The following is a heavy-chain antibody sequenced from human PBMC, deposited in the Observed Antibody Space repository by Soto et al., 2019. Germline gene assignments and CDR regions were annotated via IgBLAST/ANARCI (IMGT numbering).Heavy chain of an antibody. D-gene: IGHD1-1*01. CDR3: ARHGNGTWFDP. CDR1: GGSITGSSYY. CDR2: IYYSGST. J-gene: IGHJ5*02. Sequence: QLQLQESGPGLVKPSETLSLTCAVSGGSITGSSYYWDWIRQPPGKGLEWIGTIYYSGSTYYNPSLKSRVPISVDTSKNQFPLKLSFVTAADTAVYSCARHGNGTWFDPWGQGTLVTVSS. V-gene: IGHV4-39*01.